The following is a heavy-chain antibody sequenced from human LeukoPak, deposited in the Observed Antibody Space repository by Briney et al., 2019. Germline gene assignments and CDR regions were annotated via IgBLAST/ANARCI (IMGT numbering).Heavy chain of an antibody. D-gene: IGHD3-22*01. Sequence: GRSLRLSCAASGFTFSSYGMHWVRQAPGKGLEWVAVIWYDGSNKYYADSVKGRFTISGDNSKNTLYLQMNSLRAEDTAAYYCAKDLYYYDSSGYFDYWGQGTLVTVSS. CDR1: GFTFSSYG. CDR3: AKDLYYYDSSGYFDY. CDR2: IWYDGSNK. J-gene: IGHJ4*02. V-gene: IGHV3-33*06.